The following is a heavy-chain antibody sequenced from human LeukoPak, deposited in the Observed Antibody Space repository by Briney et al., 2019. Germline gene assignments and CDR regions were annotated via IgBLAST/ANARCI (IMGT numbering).Heavy chain of an antibody. CDR2: ISGSGGST. J-gene: IGHJ4*02. CDR3: ARVTAVAGTSVGVDA. V-gene: IGHV3-23*01. CDR1: GFTFSSYA. Sequence: GGSLRLSCAASGFTFSSYAMSWVRQAPGKGLEWVSAISGSGGSTYYADSVKGRFTISRDNAKNSLYLQMNSLRAEDTAVYYCARVTAVAGTSVGVDAWGQGILVTVS. D-gene: IGHD6-19*01.